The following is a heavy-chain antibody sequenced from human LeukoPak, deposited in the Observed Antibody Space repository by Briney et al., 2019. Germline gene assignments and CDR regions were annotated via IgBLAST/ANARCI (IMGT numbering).Heavy chain of an antibody. CDR3: ARRQVDDFWSGYCPFDY. CDR1: GGSISSYY. Sequence: SETLSLTCTVSGGSISSYYWSWIRQPPGKGLEWIGSIYYSGSTYYNPSLKSRVTISVDTSKNQFSLKLSSVTAADTAVYYCARRQVDDFWSGYCPFDYWGQGTLVTVSS. D-gene: IGHD3-3*01. CDR2: IYYSGST. V-gene: IGHV4-59*05. J-gene: IGHJ4*02.